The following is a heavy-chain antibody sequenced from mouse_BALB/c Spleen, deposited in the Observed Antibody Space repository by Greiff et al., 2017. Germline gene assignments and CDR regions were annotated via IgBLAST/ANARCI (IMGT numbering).Heavy chain of an antibody. CDR3: ARDGNYVDWFAY. J-gene: IGHJ3*01. D-gene: IGHD2-1*01. CDR2: ISSGGST. V-gene: IGHV5-6-5*01. Sequence: EVKLVESGGGLVKPGGSLKPSCAASGFTFSSYAMSWVRQTPEKRLEWVASISSGGSTYYPDSVKGRFTISRDNARNILYLQMSSLRSEDTAMYYCARDGNYVDWFAYWGQGTLVTVSA. CDR1: GFTFSSYA.